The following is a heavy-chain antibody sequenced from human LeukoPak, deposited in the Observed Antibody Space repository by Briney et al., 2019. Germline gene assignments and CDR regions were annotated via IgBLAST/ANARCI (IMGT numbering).Heavy chain of an antibody. CDR3: ARKAAAGTGGWFDP. Sequence: SETLSLTCTVSGGSISSYYWSWIRQPPGKGLEWIGYIYYSGSTNYNPSLKSRVTISVDTSKNQFSLKLSSVTAADTAVYYCARKAAAGTGGWFDPWGQGTLVTVSS. D-gene: IGHD6-13*01. J-gene: IGHJ5*02. CDR2: IYYSGST. V-gene: IGHV4-59*08. CDR1: GGSISSYY.